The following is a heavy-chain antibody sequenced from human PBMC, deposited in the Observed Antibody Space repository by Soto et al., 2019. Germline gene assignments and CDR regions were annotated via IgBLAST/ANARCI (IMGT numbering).Heavy chain of an antibody. Sequence: GGSLRLSCAASGFTFSSYAMSWVRQAPGKGLEWVSAISGSGGSTYYADSGKGAFTISRDNSKNTLYLQMNSLRAEDTAVYCCAKDGGSSWYFDYWGQGTLVTVSS. CDR1: GFTFSSYA. J-gene: IGHJ4*02. CDR2: ISGSGGST. V-gene: IGHV3-23*01. CDR3: AKDGGSSWYFDY. D-gene: IGHD6-13*01.